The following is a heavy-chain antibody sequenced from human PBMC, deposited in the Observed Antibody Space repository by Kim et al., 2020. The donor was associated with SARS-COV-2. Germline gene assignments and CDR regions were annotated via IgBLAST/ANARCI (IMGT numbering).Heavy chain of an antibody. J-gene: IGHJ4*02. Sequence: SETLSLTCTVSGGSVSSGSYYWSWIWQPPGKGLEWIGYIYYSGSTNYNPSLKSRVNISVDTSKNQFSLKLSSVTAADTAVYYCARGWWDSGSPGFDYWGQGTLVTVSS. CDR1: GGSVSSGSYY. V-gene: IGHV4-61*01. CDR2: IYYSGST. D-gene: IGHD1-26*01. CDR3: ARGWWDSGSPGFDY.